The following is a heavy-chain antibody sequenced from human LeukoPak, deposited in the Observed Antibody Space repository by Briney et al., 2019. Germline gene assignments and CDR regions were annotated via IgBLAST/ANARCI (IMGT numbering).Heavy chain of an antibody. Sequence: HPGGSLRLSCAASGFTFSSYAMSWVRQAPGKGLEWVSAISGSGGSPYYAASVKGRFTISRDNSKNTLYLQMNSLRAEDTAVYYCARVVYDFWSGYYIDYWGQGTLVTVSS. D-gene: IGHD3-3*01. CDR2: ISGSGGSP. CDR3: ARVVYDFWSGYYIDY. J-gene: IGHJ4*02. CDR1: GFTFSSYA. V-gene: IGHV3-23*01.